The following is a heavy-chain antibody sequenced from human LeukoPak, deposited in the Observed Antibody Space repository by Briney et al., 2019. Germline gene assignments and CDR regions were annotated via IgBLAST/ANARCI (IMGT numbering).Heavy chain of an antibody. J-gene: IGHJ6*03. V-gene: IGHV1-69*05. D-gene: IGHD6-13*01. CDR3: ARGGAAAPGEYYYYMDV. CDR1: GGTFSSYA. Sequence: SVKVSCKASGGTFSSYAISWVRQAPGQGLEWMGGIIPIFGTANYAQKFQGRVTITTDESTSTAYMELSSLRSEDTAVYYCARGGAAAPGEYYYYMDVWGKGTTVTVSS. CDR2: IIPIFGTA.